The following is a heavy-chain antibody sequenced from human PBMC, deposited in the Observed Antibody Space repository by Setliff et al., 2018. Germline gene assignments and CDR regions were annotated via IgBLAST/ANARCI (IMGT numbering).Heavy chain of an antibody. J-gene: IGHJ6*03. CDR1: GYTFTSYA. D-gene: IGHD6-6*01. CDR3: ALEYSNSSPTVYYYMDV. Sequence: GASVKVSCKASGYTFTSYAISWVRQAPGQGLEWMGGIIPIFGTANYAQKFQGRVTITADESTSTAYMELSRLTSEDTAVYYCALEYSNSSPTVYYYMDVWGKGTTVTVPS. V-gene: IGHV1-69*13. CDR2: IIPIFGTA.